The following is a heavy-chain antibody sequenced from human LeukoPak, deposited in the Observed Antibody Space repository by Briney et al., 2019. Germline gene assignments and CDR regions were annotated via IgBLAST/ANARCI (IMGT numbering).Heavy chain of an antibody. J-gene: IGHJ4*02. D-gene: IGHD6-13*01. V-gene: IGHV4-39*07. CDR1: GGSISSSSYY. CDR2: IYYSGST. CDR3: AREGLYSSSLY. Sequence: PSETLSLTCTVSGGSISSSSYYWGWLRQPPGKGLEWIGSIYYSGSTYYNPSLKSRVTISVDTSKNQFSLKLSSVTAADTAVYYCAREGLYSSSLYWGQGTLVTVSS.